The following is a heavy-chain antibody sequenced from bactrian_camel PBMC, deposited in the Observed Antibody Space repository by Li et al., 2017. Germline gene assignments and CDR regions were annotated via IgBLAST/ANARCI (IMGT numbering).Heavy chain of an antibody. Sequence: HVQLVESGGGLVQPGGSLRLSRGASGFTFSDYGMSWVRQAPGKAREGVASVNAGGTGPYYADSVKGQFTISRDNAQNTLYLQMNSLKPEDTAVYYCARGPENLWEFGYWGQGTQVTVS. V-gene: IGHV3S1*01. CDR1: GFTFSDYG. J-gene: IGHJ4*01. CDR2: VNAGGTGP. CDR3: ARGPENLWEFGY.